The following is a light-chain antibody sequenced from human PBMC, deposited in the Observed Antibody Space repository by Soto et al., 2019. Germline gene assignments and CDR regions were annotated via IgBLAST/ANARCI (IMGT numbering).Light chain of an antibody. CDR2: WAS. Sequence: DIVMTQSPDSLAVSLGERATINCKSSQSVLYSSNNKNYLAWYQQKPGQPPKLLIYWASTRESGVPDRFIGSGSGTDFTLTISSLQAEDVAVYYCQPYYRTLTFAGGTKVEIK. J-gene: IGKJ4*01. CDR3: QPYYRTLT. V-gene: IGKV4-1*01. CDR1: QSVLYSSNNKNY.